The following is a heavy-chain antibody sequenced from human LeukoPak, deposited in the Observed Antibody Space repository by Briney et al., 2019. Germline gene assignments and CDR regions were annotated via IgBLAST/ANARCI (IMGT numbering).Heavy chain of an antibody. V-gene: IGHV4-59*01. J-gene: IGHJ6*02. D-gene: IGHD6-13*01. CDR2: IYYSGST. CDR1: GGSISSYY. CDR3: ARGPNSSSWSLVVSGCTWGYCYYGMDV. Sequence: SETLSLTCTVSGGSISSYYWSWIRQPPGKGLEWIGYIYYSGSTNYNPSLKSRVTISVDTSKNQFSLKLSSVTAADTAVYYCARGPNSSSWSLVVSGCTWGYCYYGMDVWGQGTTVTVSS.